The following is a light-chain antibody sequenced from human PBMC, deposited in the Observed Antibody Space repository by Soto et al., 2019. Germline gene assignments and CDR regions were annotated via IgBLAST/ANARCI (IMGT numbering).Light chain of an antibody. CDR2: AAS. CDR1: QDIRRY. J-gene: IGKJ5*01. CDR3: QQLITYPIT. V-gene: IGKV1-9*01. Sequence: IQLTQSPSSLSAPVGDRVTITCRASQDIRRYLAWYQQKPGKAPKILIYAASTLQSGVPSRFSGSGSGTDIILTSSSLQPEDFATYYCQQLITYPITFGQGTRLEIK.